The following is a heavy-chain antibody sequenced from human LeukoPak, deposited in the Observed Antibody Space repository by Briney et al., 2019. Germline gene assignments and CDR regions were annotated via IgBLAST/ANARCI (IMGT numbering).Heavy chain of an antibody. CDR3: ARGRTMIWDY. D-gene: IGHD3/OR15-3a*01. J-gene: IGHJ4*02. CDR2: IYYSGST. V-gene: IGHV4-39*07. Sequence: SETLSLTCTVSGGSISGSSYYWGWIRQPPGKGLEWIGSIYYSGSTYYNPSLKSRVTISVDTSKNQFSLKLSSVTAADTAVYYCARGRTMIWDYWGQGTLVTVSS. CDR1: GGSISGSSYY.